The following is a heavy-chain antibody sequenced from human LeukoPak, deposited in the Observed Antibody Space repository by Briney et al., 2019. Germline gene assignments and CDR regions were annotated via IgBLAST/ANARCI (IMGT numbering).Heavy chain of an antibody. D-gene: IGHD6-13*01. Sequence: SETLSLTCIVSGGSISSYYWSWIRQPPGKGLEWIGYIYYSGSTNYNPSLKSRVTISVDTSKNQFSLKLSSVTAADTAVYYCARDGGPSSWYEEGFDYWGQGTLVTVSS. J-gene: IGHJ4*02. V-gene: IGHV4-59*01. CDR2: IYYSGST. CDR1: GGSISSYY. CDR3: ARDGGPSSWYEEGFDY.